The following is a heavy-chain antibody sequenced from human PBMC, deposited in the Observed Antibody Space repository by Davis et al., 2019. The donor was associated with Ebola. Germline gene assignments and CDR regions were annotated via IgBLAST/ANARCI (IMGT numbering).Heavy chain of an antibody. CDR1: GGSISSSNYY. D-gene: IGHD6-6*01. V-gene: IGHV4-39*01. CDR3: ARQLYTGSSADWFDP. Sequence: MPSETLSLTCTVSGGSISSSNYYWGWIRQPPGKGLEWIGSIYYSGSTYYNPSLQSRVTISVDTSKNQFSLKLTSVSAADTAVYYCARQLYTGSSADWFDPWGQGTLVTVSS. CDR2: IYYSGST. J-gene: IGHJ5*02.